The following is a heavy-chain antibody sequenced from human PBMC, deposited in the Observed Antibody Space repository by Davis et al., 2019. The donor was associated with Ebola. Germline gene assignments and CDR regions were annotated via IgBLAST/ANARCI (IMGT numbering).Heavy chain of an antibody. CDR2: IHDSGST. V-gene: IGHV4-59*12. J-gene: IGHJ6*02. Sequence: MPSETLSLTCTVSGGSISGDYWSWIRQPPGKGLEWIGYIHDSGSTNYNPSLKSRLTISVDTSKNQFSLKLSSVTAADTAVYYCARVVVVPAASKNYYYGMDVWGQGTTVTVSS. CDR3: ARVVVVPAASKNYYYGMDV. CDR1: GGSISGDY. D-gene: IGHD2-2*01.